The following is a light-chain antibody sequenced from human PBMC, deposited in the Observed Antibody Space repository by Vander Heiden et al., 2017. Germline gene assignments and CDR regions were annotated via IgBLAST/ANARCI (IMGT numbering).Light chain of an antibody. CDR1: QDISNY. CDR2: DAS. CDR3: QQDYNLPLT. V-gene: IGKV1-33*01. J-gene: IGKJ4*01. Sequence: DIQMTQSPSSLSASVGDRVTITCQASQDISNYLNWYQQKPGKAPKLLIYDASNLETAVPSRFSRSGSGTDFTFTISSLQPEDIATYYCQQDYNLPLTFGGGTKVEIK.